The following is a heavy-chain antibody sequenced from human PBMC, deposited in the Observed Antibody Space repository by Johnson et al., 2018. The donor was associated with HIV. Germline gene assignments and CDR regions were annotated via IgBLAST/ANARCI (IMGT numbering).Heavy chain of an antibody. CDR3: AKDLGIVGAVHRTFDI. J-gene: IGHJ3*02. CDR1: GFTFSSYG. Sequence: QVQLVESGGGLVQPGKSLRLSCAASGFTFSSYGMHWVRQAPGKGLEWVAVIWYDGSQKYYTDSVTGRFTISRDNSKNTLYLQMNSLRAEDTAVYYCAKDLGIVGAVHRTFDIWGQGTMVTVSS. V-gene: IGHV3-33*06. D-gene: IGHD1-26*01. CDR2: IWYDGSQK.